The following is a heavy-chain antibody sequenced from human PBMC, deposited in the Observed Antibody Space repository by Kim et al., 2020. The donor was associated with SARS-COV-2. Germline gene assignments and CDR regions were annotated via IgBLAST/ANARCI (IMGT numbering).Heavy chain of an antibody. CDR2: ISGSGGST. J-gene: IGHJ4*02. Sequence: GGSLRLSCAASGFTFSSYAMSWVRQAPGKGLEWVSAISGSGGSTYYADSVKGRFTISRDNSKNTLYLQMNSLRAEDTAVYYCAKDRRQGLVAGTIDYWGQGTLVTVSS. CDR3: AKDRRQGLVAGTIDY. D-gene: IGHD6-19*01. V-gene: IGHV3-23*01. CDR1: GFTFSSYA.